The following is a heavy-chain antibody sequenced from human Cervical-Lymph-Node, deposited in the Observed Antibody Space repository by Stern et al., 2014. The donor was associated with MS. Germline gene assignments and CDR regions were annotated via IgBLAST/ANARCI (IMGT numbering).Heavy chain of an antibody. V-gene: IGHV4-39*01. Sequence: VQLLESGPGLVKPSETLSLTCTVSGGSISSSTYYWAWIRQPPGKGLEWIGNIYYSGFTYYNPSLKSRVTLSVNTSQNPFSLKLSSVTAADTAIYYCARHDSVPRPSQLYSARDRGPGYFDYWGQGTLVTVSS. D-gene: IGHD1-26*01. CDR1: GGSISSSTYY. CDR3: ARHDSVPRPSQLYSARDRGPGYFDY. CDR2: IYYSGFT. J-gene: IGHJ4*02.